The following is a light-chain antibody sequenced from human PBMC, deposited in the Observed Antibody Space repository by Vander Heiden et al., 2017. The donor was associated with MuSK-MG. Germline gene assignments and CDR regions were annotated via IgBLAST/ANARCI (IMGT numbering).Light chain of an antibody. CDR1: QSISVY. Sequence: DIQMTQSPSSLSASVGDRVTITCRASQSISVYLNWYQHKPGKAPNLLIYEASRLHSGVPSRFSGSGSGTDFTLTISSLQPEDFATYYCQQSDSLQWTFGQGTKVEIK. CDR2: EAS. V-gene: IGKV1-39*01. J-gene: IGKJ1*01. CDR3: QQSDSLQWT.